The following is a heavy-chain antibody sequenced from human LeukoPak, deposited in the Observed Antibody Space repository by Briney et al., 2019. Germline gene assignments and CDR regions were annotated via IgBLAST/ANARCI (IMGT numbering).Heavy chain of an antibody. CDR3: ARIGYCSSTSCFVDAFDI. J-gene: IGHJ3*02. Sequence: ASVKVSCXASGYTFTNYDINWVRQASGQGLEWMAWMNPNSGNTGYAQKFQGRVTITRNTSISTAYMELSSLRSEDTAVYYCARIGYCSSTSCFVDAFDIWGQGTMVTVSS. V-gene: IGHV1-8*03. D-gene: IGHD2-2*01. CDR2: MNPNSGNT. CDR1: GYTFTNYD.